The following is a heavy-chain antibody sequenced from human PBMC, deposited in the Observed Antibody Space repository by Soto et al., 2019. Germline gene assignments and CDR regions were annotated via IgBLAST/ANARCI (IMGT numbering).Heavy chain of an antibody. CDR3: VRQRSIEANNWNYWFDP. CDR2: IYPGESDT. D-gene: IGHD1-7*01. CDR1: GYSFTSYW. Sequence: GESLKISCKGSGYSFTSYWIGWVRQMPGKGLEWMGIIYPGESDTRYSPSFQGQVTISADKSISTAYLQWRSLKASDTAMYYCVRQRSIEANNWNYWFDPWGQGTRVTVSS. J-gene: IGHJ5*02. V-gene: IGHV5-51*01.